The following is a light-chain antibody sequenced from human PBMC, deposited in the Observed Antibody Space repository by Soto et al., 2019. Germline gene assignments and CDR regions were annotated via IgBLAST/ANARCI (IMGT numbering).Light chain of an antibody. Sequence: DIQMTQSPSTLSASVRDIVTITCRASQTVSTWLAWYQQKPGKAPKVMIYDASRLENGVPPRFSGSGSGTEFTLTISSLQPDDFATYYCQQYSTSSRTFGQGTKVDI. V-gene: IGKV1-5*01. J-gene: IGKJ1*01. CDR1: QTVSTW. CDR3: QQYSTSSRT. CDR2: DAS.